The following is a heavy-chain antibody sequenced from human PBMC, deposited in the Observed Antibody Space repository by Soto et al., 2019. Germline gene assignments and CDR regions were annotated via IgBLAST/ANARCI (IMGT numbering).Heavy chain of an antibody. Sequence: SVKVSCKASGGTFSSYTISWVRQAPGQGLEWMGRIIPILGIANYAQKFQGRVTITADKSTSTAYMELSSLRSEDTAVYYCAREGSYGARLPVDYWGQGTLVTVSS. J-gene: IGHJ4*02. V-gene: IGHV1-69*04. D-gene: IGHD3-16*01. CDR3: AREGSYGARLPVDY. CDR2: IIPILGIA. CDR1: GGTFSSYT.